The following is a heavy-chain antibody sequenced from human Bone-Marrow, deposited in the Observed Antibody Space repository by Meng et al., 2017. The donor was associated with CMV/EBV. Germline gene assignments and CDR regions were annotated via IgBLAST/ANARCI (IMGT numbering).Heavy chain of an antibody. V-gene: IGHV3-66*02. Sequence: ETLSLTCAASGFTVTSNYMSWVRQAPGKGLEWVSVVHSGGNTNYADSVKGRFTISRDNSKNTLFLQMNSLRAEDTAVYYCARDRQWELPGDYYYGMDVWGHGTTVTVSS. J-gene: IGHJ6*02. CDR2: VHSGGNT. CDR3: ARDRQWELPGDYYYGMDV. D-gene: IGHD1-26*01. CDR1: GFTVTSNY.